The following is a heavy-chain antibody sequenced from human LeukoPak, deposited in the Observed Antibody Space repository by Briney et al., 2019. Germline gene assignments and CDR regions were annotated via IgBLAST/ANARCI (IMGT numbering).Heavy chain of an antibody. V-gene: IGHV3-15*01. Sequence: GGSLRLFCEASGFTFRNAWMSWVRQAPGKGLEWVGRIKRKTDDGTTDYAAPVKGRFTISRDDSKNTLYLQMNSLKTEDTAVYYCTTGITMVRGTNPDQYYGMDVWGQGTTVTVSS. CDR1: GFTFRNAW. CDR2: IKRKTDDGTT. CDR3: TTGITMVRGTNPDQYYGMDV. J-gene: IGHJ6*02. D-gene: IGHD3-10*01.